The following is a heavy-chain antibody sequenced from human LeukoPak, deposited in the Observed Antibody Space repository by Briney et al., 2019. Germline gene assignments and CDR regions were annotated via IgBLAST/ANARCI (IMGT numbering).Heavy chain of an antibody. Sequence: GGSLRLSCAASGFTFSSYSMNWVRQAPGKGLEWVSSISSSSSYIHYADSVKGRFTISRDNAKNSLYLQMNSLRAEDTAVYYCARESGYTCGGVIVISWFDPWGQGTLVTVSS. J-gene: IGHJ5*02. V-gene: IGHV3-21*01. CDR3: ARESGYTCGGVIVISWFDP. CDR1: GFTFSSYS. D-gene: IGHD3-16*02. CDR2: ISSSSSYI.